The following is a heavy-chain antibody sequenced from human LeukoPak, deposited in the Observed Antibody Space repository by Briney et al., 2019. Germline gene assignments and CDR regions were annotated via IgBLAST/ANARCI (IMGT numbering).Heavy chain of an antibody. D-gene: IGHD5-12*01. CDR1: GFTFSSYW. V-gene: IGHV3-7*05. CDR3: ARGLTRRGYSGYDYVDY. J-gene: IGHJ4*02. CDR2: IKQDGSEK. Sequence: GGSLRLSCAASGFTFSSYWMSWVRQAPGKGLEWVANIKQDGSEKYYLDSVKGRFTISRDNAKNSLYLQMNSLRAEDTAVYYCARGLTRRGYSGYDYVDYWGQGTLVTVSS.